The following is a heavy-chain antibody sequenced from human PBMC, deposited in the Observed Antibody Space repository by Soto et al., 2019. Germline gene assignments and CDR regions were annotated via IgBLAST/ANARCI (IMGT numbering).Heavy chain of an antibody. CDR3: AKDPPPPYYDFWSGYSFSDYGMDV. CDR1: GYTFTSYG. D-gene: IGHD3-3*01. CDR2: ISAYNGNT. Sequence: ASVKVSCKASGYTFTSYGISWVRQAPGQGLEWMGWISAYNGNTNYAQKLQGRVTMTTDTSTSTAYMELRSLRSDDTAVYYCAKDPPPPYYDFWSGYSFSDYGMDVWGQGTTVTVSS. J-gene: IGHJ6*02. V-gene: IGHV1-18*01.